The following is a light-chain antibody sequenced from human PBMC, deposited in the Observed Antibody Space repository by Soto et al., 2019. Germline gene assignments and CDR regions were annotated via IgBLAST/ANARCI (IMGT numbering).Light chain of an antibody. CDR2: GAF. V-gene: IGKV3-20*01. Sequence: VLTQSPDSLSLSPGERATLSCRASQYISTKLAWYQQKPGQAPRLLFSGAFNRATDTPDRFSGSGSGTDFTLIISGVEAEDFAMYYCQQYGDSPWTLGQGTKVDTK. CDR1: QYISTK. CDR3: QQYGDSPWT. J-gene: IGKJ1*01.